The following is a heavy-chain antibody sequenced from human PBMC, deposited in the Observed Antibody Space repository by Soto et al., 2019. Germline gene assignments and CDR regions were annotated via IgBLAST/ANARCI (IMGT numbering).Heavy chain of an antibody. CDR2: IKSKTDGGTT. CDR1: GFTFSNAW. J-gene: IGHJ4*02. Sequence: GGSLRLSCAASGFTFSNAWMNWVRQAPGKGLEWVGRIKSKTDGGTTDYAAPVNCRFAISRDDSKNTLYLQMNSLKTEDTAVYYGTTGAWYYYDSSGYYRPFDYWGQGTLVTVSS. V-gene: IGHV3-15*07. CDR3: TTGAWYYYDSSGYYRPFDY. D-gene: IGHD3-22*01.